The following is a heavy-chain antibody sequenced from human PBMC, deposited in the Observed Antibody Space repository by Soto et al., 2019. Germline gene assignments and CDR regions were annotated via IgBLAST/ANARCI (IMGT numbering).Heavy chain of an antibody. CDR2: IYHSGST. CDR3: ARNYYLSGSYSLTGFDY. D-gene: IGHD3-22*01. V-gene: IGHV4-59*12. CDR1: GGSISTYY. J-gene: IGHJ4*02. Sequence: SETLSLTCTVSGGSISTYYWSWIRQPPGKRLEWIGYIYHSGSTSHNPSLKSRVTISVDTSKNQFSLNLSSVTAADTAVYYCARNYYLSGSYSLTGFDYWGQGTLVTVSS.